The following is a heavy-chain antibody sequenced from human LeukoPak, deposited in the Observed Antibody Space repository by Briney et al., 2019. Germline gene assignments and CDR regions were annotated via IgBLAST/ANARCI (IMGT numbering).Heavy chain of an antibody. D-gene: IGHD1-14*01. CDR1: GFTFSSSE. V-gene: IGHV3-48*03. J-gene: IGHJ2*01. Sequence: GGSLRLSCAASGFTFSSSEMNWVRQAPGKGLEWVSYISRSGSSTYYPDSVKGRFTISRDSDKNSLSLQMNSLRAEDTAVYYCVRGSQPGPSYFDLWGRGTLDTVSS. CDR3: VRGSQPGPSYFDL. CDR2: ISRSGSST.